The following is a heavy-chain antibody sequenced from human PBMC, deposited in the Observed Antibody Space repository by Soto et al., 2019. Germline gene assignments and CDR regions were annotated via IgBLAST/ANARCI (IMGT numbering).Heavy chain of an antibody. CDR3: ESDILSGGAYPDS. CDR1: GFTVSTYT. D-gene: IGHD3-10*01. V-gene: IGHV3-21*01. Sequence: XGCLRLSCAASGFTVSTYTGNWVRQAPGKGLEWISSISSGSSYIYYAGSVKGRFTISRDNAKNSLFLQMNSLRADDTAVYYCESDILSGGAYPDSWGQGTKVTVSS. J-gene: IGHJ5*01. CDR2: ISSGSSYI.